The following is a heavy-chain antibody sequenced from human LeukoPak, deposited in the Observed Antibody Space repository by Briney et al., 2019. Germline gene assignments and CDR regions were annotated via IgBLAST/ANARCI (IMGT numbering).Heavy chain of an antibody. D-gene: IGHD4-11*01. CDR3: AKEGAYPIVTYDS. CDR1: GFTLSEYW. J-gene: IGHJ5*01. V-gene: IGHV3-7*01. Sequence: PGGSLRLSRAASGFTLSEYWINWLRPAPRKGLEWVANIKQDGSEKYYVHSLKGRFTISRDNAKNSLYLQINSLRAEDTAVYYCAKEGAYPIVTYDSWGQGTLVTVSS. CDR2: IKQDGSEK.